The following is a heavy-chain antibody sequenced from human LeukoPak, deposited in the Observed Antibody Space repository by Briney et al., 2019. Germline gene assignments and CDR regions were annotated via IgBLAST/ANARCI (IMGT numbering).Heavy chain of an antibody. V-gene: IGHV3-48*01. D-gene: IGHD2-15*01. Sequence: GGSLRLSCAASGFTFSSYSMNWVRQAPGKGLEWVSYISSSSSTIYYADSVKGRFTISRDNAKNSLYLQMNSLRAEDTAMYYCVRDRGYCSGGTCYALWDYWGQGTLVTVSS. CDR3: VRDRGYCSGGTCYALWDY. J-gene: IGHJ4*02. CDR1: GFTFSSYS. CDR2: ISSSSSTI.